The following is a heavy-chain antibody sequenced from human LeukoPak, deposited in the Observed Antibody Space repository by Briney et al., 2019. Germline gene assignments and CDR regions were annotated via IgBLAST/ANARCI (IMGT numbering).Heavy chain of an antibody. V-gene: IGHV3-30*04. CDR3: AKDSAYYYDSSGYYYD. CDR2: ISYDGSNK. Sequence: GGSLRLSCAASGFTFSSYAMHWVRQAPGKGLEWVAVISYDGSNKYYADSVKGRFTISRDNSKNTLYLQVNSLRAEDTAMYYCAKDSAYYYDSSGYYYDWGQGTLVTVSS. D-gene: IGHD3-22*01. CDR1: GFTFSSYA. J-gene: IGHJ4*02.